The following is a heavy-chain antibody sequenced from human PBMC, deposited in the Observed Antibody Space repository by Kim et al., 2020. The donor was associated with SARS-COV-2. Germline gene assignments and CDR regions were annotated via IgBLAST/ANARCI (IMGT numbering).Heavy chain of an antibody. Sequence: GGSLSLSCAASGFTFSSYAMSWVRQAPGKGLEWVSAISGSGGSTYYADSVKGRFTISRDNSKNTLYLQMNSLRAEDTAVYYCAKEPGIAVAGYDWYFDLWGRGTLVTVSS. CDR3: AKEPGIAVAGYDWYFDL. CDR2: ISGSGGST. V-gene: IGHV3-23*01. D-gene: IGHD6-19*01. J-gene: IGHJ2*01. CDR1: GFTFSSYA.